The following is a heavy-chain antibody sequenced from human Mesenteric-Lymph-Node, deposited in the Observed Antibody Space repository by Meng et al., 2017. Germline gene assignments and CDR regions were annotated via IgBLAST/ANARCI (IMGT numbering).Heavy chain of an antibody. CDR1: GFTFNDHY. V-gene: IGHV3-11*01. D-gene: IGHD3-10*01. CDR3: ARDMYYYGSGPFK. CDR2: ISGSGGST. J-gene: IGHJ4*02. Sequence: QVQLVESGGGLVEAGGSLRLSGAASGFTFNDHYMGWIRQAPGKGLEWVSTISGSGGSTYYADSVKGRFTISRDNAKNSLYLQMNSLRAEDTAVYYCARDMYYYGSGPFKWGQGTLVTVSS.